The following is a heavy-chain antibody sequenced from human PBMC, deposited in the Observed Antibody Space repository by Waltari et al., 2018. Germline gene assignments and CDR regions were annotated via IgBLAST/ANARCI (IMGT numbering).Heavy chain of an antibody. CDR3: ATARIFGVVRHYFYYGLDV. CDR2: VDPEDGET. CDR1: GSTLVESF. Sequence: QVHLVPSGAEVKKPGASVTVPCKVSGSTLVESFMHWVRQSPGKGLEWMGGVDPEDGETIYAQKFQGRVTMTEDTSTDTAYMELSSLRSEDTAVYYCATARIFGVVRHYFYYGLDVWGPGTTVTVSS. J-gene: IGHJ6*02. V-gene: IGHV1-24*01. D-gene: IGHD3-3*01.